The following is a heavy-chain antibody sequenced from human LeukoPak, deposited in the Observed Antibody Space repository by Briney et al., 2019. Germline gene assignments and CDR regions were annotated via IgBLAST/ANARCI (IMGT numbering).Heavy chain of an antibody. CDR1: GFTFSSYW. CDR2: INSDGSSS. D-gene: IGHD3-22*01. Sequence: GGSLRLSCAASGFTFSSYWMHWVRQAPGKGLVWVSRINSDGSSSTYADSVKGRFTIFRDNAKNTLYLQMNSLRAEDTAVYYCARVYETNGYLYWGQGSLVTVSS. V-gene: IGHV3-74*01. J-gene: IGHJ4*02. CDR3: ARVYETNGYLY.